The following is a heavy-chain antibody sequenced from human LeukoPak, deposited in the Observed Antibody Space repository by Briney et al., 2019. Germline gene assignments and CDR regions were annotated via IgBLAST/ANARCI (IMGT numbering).Heavy chain of an antibody. D-gene: IGHD1-1*01. Sequence: SETLSLTCTVSGGSISSYYWSWIRQPAGKGLEWIGRIYTSGSTNYNPSLKSRVTMSVDTSKNQFSLKLSSVTAADTAVYYCARDLLEGPSYYYGMDVWGQGTTVTVSS. J-gene: IGHJ6*02. CDR2: IYTSGST. CDR1: GGSISSYY. CDR3: ARDLLEGPSYYYGMDV. V-gene: IGHV4-4*07.